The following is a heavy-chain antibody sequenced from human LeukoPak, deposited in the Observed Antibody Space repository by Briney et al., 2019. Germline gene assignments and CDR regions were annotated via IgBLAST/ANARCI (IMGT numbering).Heavy chain of an antibody. CDR1: GFTVSSNY. CDR2: IYSGGST. D-gene: IGHD6-19*01. J-gene: IGHJ4*02. Sequence: SGGSLRLSCAASGFTVSSNYMSWVRQAPGKGLEWVSVIYSGGSTYYADSVKGRFTISRDNSKNTLYLQMNSLRAEDTAVYYCARDGTGSGWCPLDYWGQGTLVTVSS. V-gene: IGHV3-66*01. CDR3: ARDGTGSGWCPLDY.